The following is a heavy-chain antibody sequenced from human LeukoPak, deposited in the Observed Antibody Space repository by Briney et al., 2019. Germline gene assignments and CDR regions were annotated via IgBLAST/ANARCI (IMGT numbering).Heavy chain of an antibody. CDR1: GGPFSGYY. Sequence: SETLSLTCAVYGGPFSGYYWSWIRQPPGKGLEWIGEINHSGSTNYNPSLKSRVTISVDTSKNQFSLKLSSVTAADTAVYYCARERGYSYGLDYWGQGTLVTVSS. CDR3: ARERGYSYGLDY. V-gene: IGHV4-34*01. CDR2: INHSGST. J-gene: IGHJ4*02. D-gene: IGHD5-18*01.